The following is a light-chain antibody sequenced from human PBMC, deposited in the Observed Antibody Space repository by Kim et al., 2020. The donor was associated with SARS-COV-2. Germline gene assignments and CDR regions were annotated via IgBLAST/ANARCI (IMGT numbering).Light chain of an antibody. J-gene: IGKJ1*01. CDR2: LGS. CDR3: RLALETPT. V-gene: IGKV2-28*01. CDR1: QSLLHRNGYNY. Sequence: PHSIYCRSSQSLLHRNGYNYLDCCMEKPRQSRQLLIDLGSNRASGVPGRVRGSGSGTDFTLKVGRGEAKEVGIYYCRLALETPTFGQ.